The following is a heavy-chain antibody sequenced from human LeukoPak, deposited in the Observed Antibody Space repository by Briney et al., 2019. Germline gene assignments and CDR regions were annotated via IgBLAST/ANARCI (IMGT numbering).Heavy chain of an antibody. CDR3: ARTWAQSYYFDY. D-gene: IGHD6-19*01. Sequence: SETLSLTCTVSGYSISSGYYWGWIRQSPGKGLEWIGNIYHTESTYYTPSLKSRVTISVDTSKNQFSLKLTSVTAADTAVYYCARTWAQSYYFDYWGQGTLVSVSS. J-gene: IGHJ4*02. V-gene: IGHV4-38-2*02. CDR1: GYSISSGYY. CDR2: IYHTEST.